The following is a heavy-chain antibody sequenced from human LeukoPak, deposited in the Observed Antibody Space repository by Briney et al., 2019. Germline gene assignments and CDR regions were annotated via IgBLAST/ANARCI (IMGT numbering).Heavy chain of an antibody. Sequence: GGSLRLSCAASGFTFSSYAMSWVRQAPGKGLEWVSGISGSGGSTYYADSVKGRFTISRDNSKNTLYVQMNSLRAEDTAVYYCAKRAYDSSGYNFDYWGQGTLVTVSS. CDR1: GFTFSSYA. V-gene: IGHV3-23*01. CDR3: AKRAYDSSGYNFDY. CDR2: ISGSGGST. J-gene: IGHJ4*02. D-gene: IGHD3-22*01.